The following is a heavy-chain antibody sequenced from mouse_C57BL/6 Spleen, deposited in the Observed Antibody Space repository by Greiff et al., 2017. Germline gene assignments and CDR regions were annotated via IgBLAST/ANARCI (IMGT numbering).Heavy chain of an antibody. CDR3: TTQEIGVGLAY. D-gene: IGHD1-1*02. V-gene: IGHV14-4*01. CDR1: GFNIKDDY. Sequence: EVQGVESGAELVRPGASVKLSCTASGFNIKDDYMHWVKQRPEQGLEWIGWIDPENGDTAYASKFQGKATITADTSSNTAYLQLSSLTSEDTAVYYCTTQEIGVGLAYWGQGTLVTVSA. J-gene: IGHJ3*01. CDR2: IDPENGDT.